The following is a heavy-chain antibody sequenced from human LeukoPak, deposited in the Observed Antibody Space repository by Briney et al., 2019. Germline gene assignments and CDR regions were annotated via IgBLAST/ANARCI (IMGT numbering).Heavy chain of an antibody. Sequence: GGSLRLSCAASGFTFSSYWMHWVRQAPGKGLVWVSRINSDGSSTSYADSVKGRFTISRDNAKNTLYLQTNGLRAEDTAVYYCARDTDTVTTILDYWGQGTLVTVSS. V-gene: IGHV3-74*01. CDR2: INSDGSST. CDR1: GFTFSSYW. J-gene: IGHJ4*02. D-gene: IGHD4-17*01. CDR3: ARDTDTVTTILDY.